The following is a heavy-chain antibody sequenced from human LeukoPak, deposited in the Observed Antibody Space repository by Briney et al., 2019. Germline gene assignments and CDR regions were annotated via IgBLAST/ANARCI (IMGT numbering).Heavy chain of an antibody. D-gene: IGHD1-26*01. CDR1: GGTFSSYA. CDR3: ARDSRGGSYYAY. V-gene: IGHV1-69*05. Sequence: SVKVSCKASGGTFSSYAISWVRQAPGQGLELMGGIIPIFGTANYAQKFQGRVTITTDESTSTAYMELSSLRSEDTAVYYCARDSRGGSYYAYWGQGTLVTVSS. CDR2: IIPIFGTA. J-gene: IGHJ4*02.